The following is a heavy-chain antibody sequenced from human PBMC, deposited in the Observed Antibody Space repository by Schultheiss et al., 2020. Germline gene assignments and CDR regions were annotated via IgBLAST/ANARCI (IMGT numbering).Heavy chain of an antibody. V-gene: IGHV3-21*04. D-gene: IGHD1-14*01. CDR3: AREVHHVDF. CDR2: ISWNSGSI. J-gene: IGHJ4*02. CDR1: GFTFSSYS. Sequence: GGSLRLSCAASGFTFSSYSMNWVRQAPGKGLEWVSGISWNSGSIGYADSVKGRFAISRDNAKNSLYLQMNSLRAEDTAVYYCAREVHHVDFLGQGTLVTVSS.